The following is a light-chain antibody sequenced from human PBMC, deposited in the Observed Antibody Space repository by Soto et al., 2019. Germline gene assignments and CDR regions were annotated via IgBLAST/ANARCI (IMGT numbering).Light chain of an antibody. Sequence: SYELTQPPSVSVAPGQTARIPCGGANIGTKSVHWYQQKPGQAPVMAVYDDSDRPSGIPERFSGSNSGNTATLTISRVAAGDEADYYCHVWDGTGNQVVFGGGTKVTVL. CDR1: NIGTKS. CDR3: HVWDGTGNQVV. V-gene: IGLV3-21*02. J-gene: IGLJ2*01. CDR2: DDS.